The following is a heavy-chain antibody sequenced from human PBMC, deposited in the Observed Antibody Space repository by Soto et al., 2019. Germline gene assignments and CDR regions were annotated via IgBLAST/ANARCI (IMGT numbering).Heavy chain of an antibody. CDR3: ASPRAVTSGWDR. CDR1: GFTLSYW. V-gene: IGHV3-7*01. J-gene: IGHJ5*02. Sequence: GGSLRLSCTPSGFTLSYWMIWVRQAPGKGLEWVANIKEEGSEIQYVDSVKGRFTISRDTAKNSLYLEMNRLRVEDTAVYYCASPRAVTSGWDRWGQGTLVTVYS. CDR2: IKEEGSEI. D-gene: IGHD4-17*01.